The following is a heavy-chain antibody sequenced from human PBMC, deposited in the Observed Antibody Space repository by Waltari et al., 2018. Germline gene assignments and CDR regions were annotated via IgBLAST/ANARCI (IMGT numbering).Heavy chain of an antibody. CDR1: GDSMSGNSW. CDR3: ARDLGRGLFLDS. Sequence: QLQLQESGPGLVKPSGTLSLTCVVSGDSMSGNSWWSWVRQSPDKGLEWRGQVHRSGRTNYNPSFASRVIVSLDTSMNQFSLRILSATAADTAVYYCARDLGRGLFLDSWGQGTLVTVSP. J-gene: IGHJ4*02. D-gene: IGHD2-15*01. V-gene: IGHV4-4*02. CDR2: VHRSGRT.